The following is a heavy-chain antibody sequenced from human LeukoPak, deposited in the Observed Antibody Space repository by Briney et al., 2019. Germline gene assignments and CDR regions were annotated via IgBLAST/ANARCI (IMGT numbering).Heavy chain of an antibody. CDR2: INPKSGGT. CDR1: GYTFTCYY. V-gene: IGHV1-2*02. CDR3: ARGGSSYRGVDY. J-gene: IGHJ4*02. Sequence: ASVKLSCKASGYTFTCYYIHWVRQAPGQGREWMGWINPKSGGTNYAQKFQGRVTMTRDTSNSTAYMELSRLGSDDTAVYYCARGGSSYRGVDYWGQGTLVTVSS. D-gene: IGHD1-26*01.